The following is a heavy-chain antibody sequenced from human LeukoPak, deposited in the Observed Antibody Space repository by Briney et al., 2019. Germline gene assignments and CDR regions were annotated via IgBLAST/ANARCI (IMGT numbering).Heavy chain of an antibody. D-gene: IGHD3-10*01. J-gene: IGHJ4*02. Sequence: GESLKISCKGSGYSFTNYWIGWVRQMPGKGMEWMGIIYPGDSDTRYYPSFQGQVTISADKSISTAYLQWSSLKASDTAIYYWARPARGYYGSGSYVDYWGQGTLVTVSS. V-gene: IGHV5-51*01. CDR1: GYSFTNYW. CDR2: IYPGDSDT. CDR3: ARPARGYYGSGSYVDY.